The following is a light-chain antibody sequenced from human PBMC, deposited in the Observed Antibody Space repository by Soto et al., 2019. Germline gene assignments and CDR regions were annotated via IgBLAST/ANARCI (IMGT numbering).Light chain of an antibody. CDR3: ATWDDTLRGYV. CDR1: TSNIGNHY. Sequence: QSVLTQPPSASGTPGQMVSISCSGSTSNIGNHYVFWYQHLPGTAPKLLIFRNNQRPSGVPDRFSGSGSGTSASLAISGLRSEDEADYYCATWDDTLRGYVFGTGTRSPS. V-gene: IGLV1-47*01. CDR2: RNN. J-gene: IGLJ1*01.